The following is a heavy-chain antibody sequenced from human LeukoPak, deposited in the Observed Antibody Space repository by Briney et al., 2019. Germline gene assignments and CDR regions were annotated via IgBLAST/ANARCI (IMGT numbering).Heavy chain of an antibody. CDR2: IKQDGSEK. CDR3: ARGYTYHIY. J-gene: IGHJ4*02. V-gene: IGHV3-7*04. D-gene: IGHD5-18*01. CDR1: GFTFSSYS. Sequence: GGSLRLSCAASGFTFSSYSMNWVRQAPGKGLEWVANIKQDGSEKYYVDSVKGRFTISRDNAKNSLYLQMNSLRAEDTAVYYCARGYTYHIYWGQGALVTVSS.